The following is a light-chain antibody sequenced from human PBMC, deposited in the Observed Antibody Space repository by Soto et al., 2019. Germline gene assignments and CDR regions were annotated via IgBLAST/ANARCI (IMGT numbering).Light chain of an antibody. CDR1: QSVSSN. V-gene: IGKV3-15*01. J-gene: IGKJ4*01. CDR3: QQYNNWPLT. Sequence: EIVMTQSPATLPVSPGERATLSCRASQSVSSNLAWYQQRPGQTPRLLIFVASTRATGIPARFTGSGSGTEFTLTISSLQSDDFAMYYCQQYNNWPLTFGGGTKVDIK. CDR2: VAS.